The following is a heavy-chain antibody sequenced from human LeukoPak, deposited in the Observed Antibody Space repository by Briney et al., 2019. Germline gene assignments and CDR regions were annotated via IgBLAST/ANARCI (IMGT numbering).Heavy chain of an antibody. V-gene: IGHV4-59*01. CDR2: IYYSGST. Sequence: PSETLSLTCTVSGGSISSYYWSWIRQPPGKGLEWIGYIYYSGSTNYNPSLKSRVTISVDTSKNQFSLKLSSATAADTAVYYCARYGYRYAGNWFDPWGQGTLVTVSS. CDR3: ARYGYRYAGNWFDP. D-gene: IGHD5-18*01. CDR1: GGSISSYY. J-gene: IGHJ5*02.